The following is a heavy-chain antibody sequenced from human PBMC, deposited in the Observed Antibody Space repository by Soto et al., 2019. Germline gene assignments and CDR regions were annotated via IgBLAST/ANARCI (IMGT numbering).Heavy chain of an antibody. Sequence: PSQTLSLTCAISGDSVSSNSAAWNWIRQSPSRGLEWLGRTYYRSKWYNDYAVSVKSRITINPDTSKNQFSLQLNSVTPEDTAVYYCARDDYDFWSGSPGQYGMDVWGQGTTVTVAS. CDR1: GDSVSSNSAA. CDR3: ARDDYDFWSGSPGQYGMDV. V-gene: IGHV6-1*01. CDR2: TYYRSKWYN. D-gene: IGHD3-3*01. J-gene: IGHJ6*02.